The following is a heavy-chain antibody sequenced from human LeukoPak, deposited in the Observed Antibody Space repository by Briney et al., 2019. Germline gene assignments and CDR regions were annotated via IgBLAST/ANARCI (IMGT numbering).Heavy chain of an antibody. CDR1: GFTFSSYA. Sequence: GGSLRFSCAASGFTFSSYAMSWVRQAPGKGLEWVSAISGSGGSTYYADSVKGRFTISRDNSKNTLYLQMNSLRAEDTAVYYCAKGPAGTMIVSRMFDYWGQGTLVTVSS. CDR3: AKGPAGTMIVSRMFDY. J-gene: IGHJ4*02. D-gene: IGHD3-22*01. V-gene: IGHV3-23*01. CDR2: ISGSGGST.